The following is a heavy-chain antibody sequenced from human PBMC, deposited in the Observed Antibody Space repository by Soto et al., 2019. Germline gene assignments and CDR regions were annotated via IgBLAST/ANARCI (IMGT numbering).Heavy chain of an antibody. CDR1: GFTFGDYT. D-gene: IGHD2-15*01. CDR3: AKDGIAWH. CDR2: ITWDGINI. J-gene: IGHJ4*02. Sequence: EVQLVESGGGVVQPGGSLRLSCTASGFTFGDYTMHWVRQAPGEGLEWVSLITWDGINIEYADSVRGRFTISRDNSKNSLYLKMNGLRHEDTAFYYCAKDGIAWHWGQGTLVTVSS. V-gene: IGHV3-43*01.